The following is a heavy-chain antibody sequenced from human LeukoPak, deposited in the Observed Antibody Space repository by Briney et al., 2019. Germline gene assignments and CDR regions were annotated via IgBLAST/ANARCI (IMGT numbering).Heavy chain of an antibody. CDR3: ASRDPSIVGATTGYYYYMDV. CDR1: GYTFTGYY. CDR2: INPNSGGT. D-gene: IGHD1-26*01. Sequence: ASVKVSCKASGYTFTGYYMHWVRQAPGQGLEWMGWINPNSGGTNYAQKFQGRVTMTRDTSISTAYMELSRLRSDDTAVYYCASRDPSIVGATTGYYYYMDVWGKGTTVTVSS. V-gene: IGHV1-2*02. J-gene: IGHJ6*03.